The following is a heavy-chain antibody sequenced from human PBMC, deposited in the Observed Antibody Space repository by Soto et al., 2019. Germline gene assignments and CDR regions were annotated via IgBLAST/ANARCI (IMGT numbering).Heavy chain of an antibody. J-gene: IGHJ5*02. V-gene: IGHV3-23*01. Sequence: EVQMLESGGGLVQPGGSLRLSCAVSGLNFRNYGMSWVRQAPGKGLEWVSVITNSGGTTYYADSGKGRLTISRDNIRNTVEMQMNRPGDEDTALYFCVYLYFTARTGGSGNDVWLDPWGQATEVTVSS. D-gene: IGHD2-8*02. CDR1: GLNFRNYG. CDR3: VYLYFTARTGGSGNDVWLDP. CDR2: ITNSGGTT.